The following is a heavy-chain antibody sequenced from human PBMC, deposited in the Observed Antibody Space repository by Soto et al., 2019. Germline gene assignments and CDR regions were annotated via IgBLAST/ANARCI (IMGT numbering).Heavy chain of an antibody. D-gene: IGHD6-19*01. CDR2: ISNSGGGT. V-gene: IGHV3-23*01. Sequence: EVQLLESGGGLVQPGGSLRLSCAASGFTFSSYAMTWVRQAPGKGLEWVSGISNSGGGTYYADSVKGRFTISRDNSKNPLYLQMNSLRAEDTAVYYCAKPAVAGPAYYCFDYWGQGSLVTVSS. J-gene: IGHJ4*02. CDR3: AKPAVAGPAYYCFDY. CDR1: GFTFSSYA.